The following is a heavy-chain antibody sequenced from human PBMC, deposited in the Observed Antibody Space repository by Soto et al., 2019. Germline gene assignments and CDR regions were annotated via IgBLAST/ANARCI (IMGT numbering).Heavy chain of an antibody. CDR3: ARSDNYVPFEY. CDR1: GGSISRGDYK. CDR2: IYYSGSN. Sequence: QVQLQESGPGLVKPSQTLSLTGTVSGGSISRGDYKWSWIRQPPGKGLECIGYIYYSGSNYNNPSLQIRVTMSEDTSKNLSALNLSSVTAADTAVYYCARSDNYVPFEYWGQGTLVTVSS. D-gene: IGHD4-4*01. V-gene: IGHV4-30-4*01. J-gene: IGHJ4*02.